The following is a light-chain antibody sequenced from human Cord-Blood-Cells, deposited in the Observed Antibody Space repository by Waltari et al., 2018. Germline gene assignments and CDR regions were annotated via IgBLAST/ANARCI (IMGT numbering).Light chain of an antibody. V-gene: IGLV1-44*01. CDR1: SSNIGSNT. J-gene: IGLJ1*01. Sequence: QSVLTQPPSASGTPGQRGTISCSGSSSNIGSNTVNWYQQLPGTAPKLLIYSNNQRPSAVPDRFSGSKSGTSASLAISGLQSEDEADYYCAAWDDSLNGYVFGTGTKVTVL. CDR2: SNN. CDR3: AAWDDSLNGYV.